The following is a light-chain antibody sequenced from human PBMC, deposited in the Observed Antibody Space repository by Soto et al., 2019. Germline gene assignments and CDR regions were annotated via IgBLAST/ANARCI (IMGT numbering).Light chain of an antibody. CDR1: QSVSRY. CDR2: DAS. Sequence: IVLTQSPATLSLSPGERATLSCRACQSVSRYLAWYQQKPGQAPRLLISDASNRATGVPARFSGSGSGTDFTLTISSLEPEDFALYYCQQRSNWPPWITFGQGTRLEI. CDR3: QQRSNWPPWIT. V-gene: IGKV3-11*01. J-gene: IGKJ5*01.